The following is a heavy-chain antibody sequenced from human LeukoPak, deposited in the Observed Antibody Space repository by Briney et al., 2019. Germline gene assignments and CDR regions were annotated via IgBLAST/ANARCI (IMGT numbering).Heavy chain of an antibody. CDR3: ARDQVGATWVIATYLFDY. CDR1: GFTFSSYG. D-gene: IGHD1-26*01. Sequence: GGSLRLSCAASGFTFSSYGMHWVRQAPGKGLEWVAFIRYDGSNKYYADSVKGRFTISRDNSKNTLYLQMNSLRAEDTAVYYCARDQVGATWVIATYLFDYWGQGTLVTVSS. CDR2: IRYDGSNK. J-gene: IGHJ4*02. V-gene: IGHV3-30*02.